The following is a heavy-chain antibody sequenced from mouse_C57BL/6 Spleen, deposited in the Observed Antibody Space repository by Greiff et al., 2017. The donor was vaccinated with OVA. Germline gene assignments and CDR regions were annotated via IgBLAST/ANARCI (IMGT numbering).Heavy chain of an antibody. CDR3: AGPYYYGSSFDMDY. CDR2: ISSGSSTI. CDR1: GLTFSDYG. V-gene: IGHV5-17*01. J-gene: IGHJ2*01. Sequence: EVMLVESGGGLVKPGGSLKLSCAASGLTFSDYGMHWVRQAPEKGLEWVAYISSGSSTIYYADTVKGRFTISRDNAKNTLFLQMTSLRSEDTAMYYCAGPYYYGSSFDMDYWGQGTTLTVSS. D-gene: IGHD1-1*01.